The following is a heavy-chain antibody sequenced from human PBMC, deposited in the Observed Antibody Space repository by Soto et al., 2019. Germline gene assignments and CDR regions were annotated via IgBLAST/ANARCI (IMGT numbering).Heavy chain of an antibody. CDR3: ASFRQYCSGGSCFDLYYYYGMDV. CDR2: IKQDGSEK. Sequence: EVQLVESGGGLVQPGGSLRLSCAASGFTFSSYWMSWVRQAPGKGLEWVANIKQDGSEKYYVDSVKGRLTISRDNATNSLYLQMKGLRAEDTAVYYCASFRQYCSGGSCFDLYYYYGMDVWGQGTTVTVSS. V-gene: IGHV3-7*05. CDR1: GFTFSSYW. J-gene: IGHJ6*02. D-gene: IGHD2-15*01.